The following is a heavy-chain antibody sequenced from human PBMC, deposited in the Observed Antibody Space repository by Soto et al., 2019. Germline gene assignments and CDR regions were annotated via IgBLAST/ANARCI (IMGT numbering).Heavy chain of an antibody. CDR2: ISSSSSTI. V-gene: IGHV3-48*02. CDR3: ARPGDVRGVIFDY. D-gene: IGHD3-10*01. J-gene: IGHJ4*02. Sequence: EVQLVESGGGLVQPGGSLRLSCAASGFTFSSYSMNWVRQAPGKGLEWVSYISSSSSTIYYADSVKGRFTISRDNAKNSLELQMNSLRDEDTAVYYCARPGDVRGVIFDYWGQGTLVTVSS. CDR1: GFTFSSYS.